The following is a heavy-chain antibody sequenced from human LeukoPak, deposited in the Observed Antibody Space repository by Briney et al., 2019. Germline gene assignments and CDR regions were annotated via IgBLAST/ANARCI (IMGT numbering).Heavy chain of an antibody. D-gene: IGHD4-23*01. Sequence: GGSLRLSCAASGFTFDDYGMSWVRQVPGKGLEWVSGISWNGGSTDYADSVKDRFTVSRDNAKSSLLLQMNSLRAEDTALYYCARARDYGGNAIFFDYWGQGTLVTVSS. V-gene: IGHV3-20*04. J-gene: IGHJ4*02. CDR1: GFTFDDYG. CDR2: ISWNGGST. CDR3: ARARDYGGNAIFFDY.